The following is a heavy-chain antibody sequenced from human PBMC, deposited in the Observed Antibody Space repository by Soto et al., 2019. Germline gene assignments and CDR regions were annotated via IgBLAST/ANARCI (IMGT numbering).Heavy chain of an antibody. CDR2: IKRKIDGETT. V-gene: IGHV3-15*07. J-gene: IGHJ6*02. CDR3: TTGSVEGV. D-gene: IGHD2-15*01. CDR1: GFSITNAW. Sequence: ESGGGLVKPGGSLRLSCVASGFSITNAWMNWVRQAPGKGLEWVGRIKRKIDGETTDYAAPVKGRFTISRDDSKNMLYLQMNSLKADDTALYYCTTGSVEGVWGQGTTVTVSS.